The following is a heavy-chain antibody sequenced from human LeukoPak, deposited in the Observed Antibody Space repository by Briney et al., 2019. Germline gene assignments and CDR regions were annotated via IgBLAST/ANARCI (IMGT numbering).Heavy chain of an antibody. D-gene: IGHD2-15*01. Sequence: GGSLRLSCAASGFTFSDYYMSWIRQAPGKGLEWVSYISSSGSTIYYADSVKGRFTISRDNAKNSLYLQMNSLRAEDTAVYCCARDSYGMVAATSAFDIWGQGTMVTVSS. CDR3: ARDSYGMVAATSAFDI. CDR1: GFTFSDYY. V-gene: IGHV3-11*01. CDR2: ISSSGSTI. J-gene: IGHJ3*02.